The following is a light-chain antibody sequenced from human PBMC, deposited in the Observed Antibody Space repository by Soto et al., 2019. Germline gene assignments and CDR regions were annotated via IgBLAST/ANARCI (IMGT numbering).Light chain of an antibody. J-gene: IGKJ2*01. V-gene: IGKV3-11*01. CDR2: DAS. CDR1: QSVSSY. CDR3: QPRKT. Sequence: EIVLTQSPATLSLSPGERATLSCRASQSVSSYLAWYQQKTGQAPRLLIYDASNSATGIPARFSGSWSGTDCTLTISSLEPEDCAVYYCQPRKTFGQGTKLEIK.